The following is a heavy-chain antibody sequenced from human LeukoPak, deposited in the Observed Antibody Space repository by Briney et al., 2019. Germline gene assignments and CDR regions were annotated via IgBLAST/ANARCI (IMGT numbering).Heavy chain of an antibody. D-gene: IGHD3-16*01. CDR3: ARVGGREFDY. V-gene: IGHV3-21*01. Sequence: GGSLRLSCAASGFTFSSYSMNLVRQAPGKGLEWVSSISSSSSYIYYADSVKGRFTISRDNAKNSLYLQMNSLRAEDTAVYYCARVGGREFDYWGQGTLVTVSS. CDR1: GFTFSSYS. J-gene: IGHJ4*02. CDR2: ISSSSSYI.